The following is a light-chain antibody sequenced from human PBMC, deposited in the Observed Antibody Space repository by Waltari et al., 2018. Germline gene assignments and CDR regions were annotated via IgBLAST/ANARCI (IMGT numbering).Light chain of an antibody. J-gene: IGKJ1*01. V-gene: IGKV3-20*01. CDR1: QSGIRND. CDR2: SAS. CDR3: QQYGGSPT. Sequence: RATLSCRASQSGIRNDLAWYQHKPGQAPRLLIYSASSRATGIPDRFSGSGSGTDFTLTISRLEPEDSAVYYCQQYGGSPTFGQGTKVEIK.